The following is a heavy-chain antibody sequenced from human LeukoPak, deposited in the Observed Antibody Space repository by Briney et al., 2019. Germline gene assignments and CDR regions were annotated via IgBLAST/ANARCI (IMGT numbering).Heavy chain of an antibody. CDR3: ARGIAAAGGRWFDP. J-gene: IGHJ5*02. Sequence: GASVKVSCKAPGYTFTDYYMHWVRQAPGQGLEWMGWINPNSGGTNYAQQFQGRVTMTRDTSISTAYMELSNLRSDDTAVYYCARGIAAAGGRWFDPWGQGTLVTASS. CDR2: INPNSGGT. D-gene: IGHD6-13*01. V-gene: IGHV1-2*02. CDR1: GYTFTDYY.